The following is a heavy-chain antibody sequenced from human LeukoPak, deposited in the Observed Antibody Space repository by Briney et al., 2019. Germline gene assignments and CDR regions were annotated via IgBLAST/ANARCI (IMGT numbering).Heavy chain of an antibody. CDR1: GFTFSSYA. Sequence: PGGSLRLSCAASGFTFSSYAMHWVRQAPGKGLEWVAVISYDGSNKYYADSVKGRFTISRDNSKNTLYLQMNSLRAEDTAVYYCARTELLYYYYGMDVWGQGTTVTVSS. D-gene: IGHD2-21*01. V-gene: IGHV3-30-3*01. CDR2: ISYDGSNK. J-gene: IGHJ6*02. CDR3: ARTELLYYYYGMDV.